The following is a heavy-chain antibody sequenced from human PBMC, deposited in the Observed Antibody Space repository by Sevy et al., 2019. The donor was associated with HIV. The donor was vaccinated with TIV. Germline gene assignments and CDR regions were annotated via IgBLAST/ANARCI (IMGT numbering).Heavy chain of an antibody. CDR1: GFTFSSYG. J-gene: IGHJ6*02. D-gene: IGHD1-26*01. CDR3: AKGELSPDYYYYGMDV. V-gene: IGHV3-30*18. CDR2: ISYDGSNK. Sequence: GGSLRLSCAASGFTFSSYGVHWVRQAPGKGLEWVAVISYDGSNKYYADSVKGRFTISRDNSKNTLYLQMNSLRAEDTAVYYCAKGELSPDYYYYGMDVWGQGTTVTVSS.